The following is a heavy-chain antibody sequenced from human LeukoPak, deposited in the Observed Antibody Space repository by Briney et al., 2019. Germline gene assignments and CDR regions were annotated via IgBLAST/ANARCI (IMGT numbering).Heavy chain of an antibody. CDR3: ARRIYYYDSSGRIIRGYFDY. Sequence: ASVKVSLKSSGGTFSCYAISWVRQPPGQGLEGMGGIIPIFCTANYAQKFQGRVTITTDESTSTDYMELSSLRSEDTGVYYCARRIYYYDSSGRIIRGYFDYWGQETLVTVSS. D-gene: IGHD3-22*01. CDR2: IIPIFCTA. V-gene: IGHV1-69*05. CDR1: GGTFSCYA. J-gene: IGHJ4*02.